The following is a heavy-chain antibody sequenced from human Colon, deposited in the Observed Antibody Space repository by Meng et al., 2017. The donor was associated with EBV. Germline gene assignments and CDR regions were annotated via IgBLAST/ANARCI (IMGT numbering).Heavy chain of an antibody. CDR2: MYHSGTT. Sequence: QLQESGPGLVKPSGXLSLTCVVSGGSISSSYWWTWVRQSPGKGREWIGEMYHSGTTNYNPSLKSRVTISMGKSNNQLSLKLNSVTAADTAVYYCATQESRDGHNPYWGQGTLVTVSS. CDR3: ATQESRDGHNPY. J-gene: IGHJ4*02. CDR1: GGSISSSYW. V-gene: IGHV4-4*02. D-gene: IGHD5-24*01.